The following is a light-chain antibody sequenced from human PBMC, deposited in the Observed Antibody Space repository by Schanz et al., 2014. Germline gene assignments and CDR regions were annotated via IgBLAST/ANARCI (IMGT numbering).Light chain of an antibody. V-gene: IGKV1-39*01. CDR3: QQTYITPLT. CDR1: QSISTY. CDR2: DAS. Sequence: DIQMTQSPSSLSASVGDRVTVTCRASQSISTYLNWYQQKPGKAPNLLIYDASSLQSGVPSRFSGSGSGTDFTLTISSLQPEDFGTYYCQQTYITPLTFGGGTKVEI. J-gene: IGKJ4*01.